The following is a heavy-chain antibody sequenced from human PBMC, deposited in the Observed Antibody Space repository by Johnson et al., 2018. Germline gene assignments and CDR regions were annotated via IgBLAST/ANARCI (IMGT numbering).Heavy chain of an antibody. CDR3: ARARAGGCGGSCYPDEAFDI. Sequence: VQLQESGGGLVQPGGSLRLSCAASGFTFSSYWMHWVRQAPGKGLVWVSRINSDGSSTSYADSVQGRFTISSDNAKNTLYLQMNSLRAEGTAVYYCARARAGGCGGSCYPDEAFDIWGQGTMVTVSS. V-gene: IGHV3-74*01. J-gene: IGHJ3*02. D-gene: IGHD2-15*01. CDR1: GFTFSSYW. CDR2: INSDGSST.